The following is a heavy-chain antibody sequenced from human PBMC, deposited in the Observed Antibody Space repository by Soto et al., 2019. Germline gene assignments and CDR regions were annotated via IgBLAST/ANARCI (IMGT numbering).Heavy chain of an antibody. CDR2: ISSDGSST. CDR1: GFTFSSSW. Sequence: PGGSLRLSCAASGFTFSSSWMHWVRQAPGKGLVWVSRISSDGSSTNYADSVKGRFTISRDNAKNTVYLQMSSLRAEDTAVYYCTSHRSDYASSWPDYWGQGA. CDR3: TSHRSDYASSWPDY. D-gene: IGHD6-13*01. J-gene: IGHJ4*02. V-gene: IGHV3-74*01.